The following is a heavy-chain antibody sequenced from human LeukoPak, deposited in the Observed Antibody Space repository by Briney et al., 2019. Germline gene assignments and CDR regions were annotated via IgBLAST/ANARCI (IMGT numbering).Heavy chain of an antibody. CDR3: ARALRDAFDI. J-gene: IGHJ3*02. D-gene: IGHD3-10*01. V-gene: IGHV3-48*04. CDR1: GFTFSSYG. Sequence: PGGSLRLSCAASGFTFSSYGMHWVRQAPGKGLEWVSYITSSGSSMYYPDSMKGRFTISRDNAKNSLYLQINSLRAEDTAVYYCARALRDAFDIWGQGTMVTVSS. CDR2: ITSSGSSM.